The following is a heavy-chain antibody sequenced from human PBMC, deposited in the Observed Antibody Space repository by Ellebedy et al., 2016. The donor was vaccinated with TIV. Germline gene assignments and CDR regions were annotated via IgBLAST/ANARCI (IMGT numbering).Heavy chain of an antibody. CDR1: GFSFRSYW. CDR3: ASDGSYGDHLSPTHAFEV. D-gene: IGHD1-26*01. J-gene: IGHJ3*01. Sequence: GGSLRLSCAAYGFSFRSYWMSWVRQAPGKGLEWVANIRQDGSAKYYVDSVKGRFSISRDNAKNSLYLQMNSLRVEDTAVYYCASDGSYGDHLSPTHAFEVWGQGTMVTVSS. V-gene: IGHV3-7*01. CDR2: IRQDGSAK.